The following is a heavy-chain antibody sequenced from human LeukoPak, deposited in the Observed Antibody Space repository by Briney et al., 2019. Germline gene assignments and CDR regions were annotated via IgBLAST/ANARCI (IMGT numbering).Heavy chain of an antibody. CDR3: ATVRAHAYFDY. J-gene: IGHJ4*02. CDR2: IYSGASGST. Sequence: PSETLSLTCSVSLDSVTGGSHYWAWIRQSPGKGLEWIGSIYSGASGSTHYNPSLKSRVTISVDKSKNQFSLKLSSVTAADTAVYYCATVRAHAYFDYWGQGTLVTVSS. CDR1: LDSVTGGSHY. V-gene: IGHV4-39*07.